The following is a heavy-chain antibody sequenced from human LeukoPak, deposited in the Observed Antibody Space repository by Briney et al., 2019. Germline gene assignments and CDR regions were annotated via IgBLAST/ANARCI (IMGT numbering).Heavy chain of an antibody. CDR1: GYTFTGYY. CDR2: INPNSGGT. Sequence: ASVKVSCKASGYTFTGYYMHWVRQAPGQGLEWMGWINPNSGGTNYAQKFQGRVTMTRDTSISTAYMELSRLRSDDTAVYYCARDGYIVVVPAAPSYWGQGTLVTVSS. V-gene: IGHV1-2*02. D-gene: IGHD2-2*01. J-gene: IGHJ4*02. CDR3: ARDGYIVVVPAAPSY.